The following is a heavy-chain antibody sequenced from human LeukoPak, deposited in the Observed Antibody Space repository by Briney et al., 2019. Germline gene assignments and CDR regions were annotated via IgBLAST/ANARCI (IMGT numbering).Heavy chain of an antibody. CDR2: MNPNSGNT. V-gene: IGHV1-8*01. Sequence: ASVKVSCKASGYTFTSYDINWVRQATGQGLEWMGWMNPNSGNTGYAQKFQGRVTMTRNTSISTAYMELSSLRTEDTAVYYCATGEWDSSGYYSGYWGQGTLVTVSS. J-gene: IGHJ4*02. CDR3: ATGEWDSSGYYSGY. CDR1: GYTFTSYD. D-gene: IGHD3-22*01.